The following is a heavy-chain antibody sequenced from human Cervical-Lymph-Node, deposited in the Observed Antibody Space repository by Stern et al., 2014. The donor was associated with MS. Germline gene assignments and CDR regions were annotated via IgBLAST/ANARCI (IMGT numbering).Heavy chain of an antibody. J-gene: IGHJ4*02. Sequence: EVQLVQSGGGVIQPGGSLRLSCTASGFTVSRDYMTWVRQAPGQGLEWVLLITNVGSTFYTDSVKGRFTISRDDSKNTVYLHMTSLRAEDTAMYYCARDTSSPEGSDWWGQGTLVTVSS. CDR3: ARDTSSPEGSDW. CDR2: ITNVGST. D-gene: IGHD3-16*01. V-gene: IGHV3-53*01. CDR1: GFTVSRDY.